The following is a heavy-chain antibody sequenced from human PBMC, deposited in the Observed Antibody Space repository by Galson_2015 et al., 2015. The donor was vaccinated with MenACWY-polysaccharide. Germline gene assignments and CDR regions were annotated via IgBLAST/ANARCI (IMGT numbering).Heavy chain of an antibody. CDR3: VRGGAAASLLCDP. Sequence: AISGDSVSRNPAAWNWIRQSPSRGLEWLGRTYYRSNWSSDYALSVRGRITINADTSKNQFSLQLDSVTPEDTAVYYCVRGGAAASLLCDPWGQGTLVTVSS. V-gene: IGHV6-1*01. CDR1: GDSVSRNPAA. CDR2: TYYRSNWSS. J-gene: IGHJ5*02. D-gene: IGHD2-15*01.